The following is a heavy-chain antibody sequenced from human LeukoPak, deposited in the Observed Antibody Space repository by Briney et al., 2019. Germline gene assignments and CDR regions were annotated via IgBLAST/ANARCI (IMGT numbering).Heavy chain of an antibody. CDR2: ISSSSSNI. D-gene: IGHD3-3*01. J-gene: IGHJ6*03. V-gene: IGHV3-21*01. CDR3: ARLLYNFGAYMDV. Sequence: GGSLRLSCAASGFTSSSYSMNWVRQAPGKGLEWVSSISSSSSNIYYADSVKGRFTISRDNAKNSLHLQMSSLRAEDTAVYYCARLLYNFGAYMDVWGKGTTVTVSS. CDR1: GFTSSSYS.